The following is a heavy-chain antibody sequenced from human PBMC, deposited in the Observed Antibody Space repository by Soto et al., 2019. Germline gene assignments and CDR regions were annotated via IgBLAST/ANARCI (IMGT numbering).Heavy chain of an antibody. Sequence: ASVKVSCKASGYTFTSYGISWVRQAPGQGLEWMGWISAYNGNTNYAQKLQGRVTMTTDTSTSTAYMELRSLRSDDTAVYYCARVSSIVVVTARLFDYSGQGTLVTVSS. CDR1: GYTFTSYG. J-gene: IGHJ4*02. V-gene: IGHV1-18*01. D-gene: IGHD2-21*02. CDR3: ARVSSIVVVTARLFDY. CDR2: ISAYNGNT.